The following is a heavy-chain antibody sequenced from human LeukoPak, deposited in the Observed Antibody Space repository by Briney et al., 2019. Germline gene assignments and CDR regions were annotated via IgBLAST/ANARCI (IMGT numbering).Heavy chain of an antibody. CDR3: ARDSVGPPTNIVVVIAFWFDP. J-gene: IGHJ5*02. Sequence: ASVKASCKASGYTFTSYGISWVRQAPGQGLEWMGWISAYNGNTNYAQKLQGRVTMTTDTSTSTAYMELRSLRSDDTAVYYCARDSVGPPTNIVVVIAFWFDPWGQGTLVTVSS. CDR1: GYTFTSYG. CDR2: ISAYNGNT. D-gene: IGHD2-21*01. V-gene: IGHV1-18*01.